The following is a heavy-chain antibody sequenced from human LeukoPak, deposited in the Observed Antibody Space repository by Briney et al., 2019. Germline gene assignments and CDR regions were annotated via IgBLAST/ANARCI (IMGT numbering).Heavy chain of an antibody. J-gene: IGHJ4*02. D-gene: IGHD3-3*01. CDR3: AKEYYDFWSGYPHDY. CDR2: ISGSGGST. Sequence: GGSLRLSCAASGFTFSSYAMSWVRQAPGKGLEWVSAISGSGGSTYYADSVKGRFTISRDNSKNTLYVQMNSLRAEDTAVYYCAKEYYDFWSGYPHDYWGQGTLVTVSS. V-gene: IGHV3-23*01. CDR1: GFTFSSYA.